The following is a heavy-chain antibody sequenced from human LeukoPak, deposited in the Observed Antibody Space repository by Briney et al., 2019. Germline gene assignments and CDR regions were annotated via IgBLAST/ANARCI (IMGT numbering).Heavy chain of an antibody. D-gene: IGHD3-3*01. J-gene: IGHJ5*02. CDR3: ARDFSDP. Sequence: GGSLRLSCAVSGFTFSTYAMHWVRQAPGKGLEYVSAISSNGGSPYYANSVKGRFTISRDNSKNTLYLQMGSLRAEDMAMYYCARDFSDPWGQGTLVIVSS. V-gene: IGHV3-64*01. CDR1: GFTFSTYA. CDR2: ISSNGGSP.